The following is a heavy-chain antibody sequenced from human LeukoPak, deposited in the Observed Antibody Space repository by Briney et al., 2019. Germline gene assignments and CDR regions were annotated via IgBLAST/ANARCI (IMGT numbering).Heavy chain of an antibody. CDR3: AREGITMIVVAIPYYFDY. Sequence: GRSLRLSCAASGFTFSSYAMHWVRQAPGKGLEWVAVISYDGSNKYYADSVKGRFTISRDNSKNTLYLQMNSLRAEDTAVYYCAREGITMIVVAIPYYFDYWGQGTLVTVSS. V-gene: IGHV3-30-3*01. D-gene: IGHD3-22*01. J-gene: IGHJ4*02. CDR1: GFTFSSYA. CDR2: ISYDGSNK.